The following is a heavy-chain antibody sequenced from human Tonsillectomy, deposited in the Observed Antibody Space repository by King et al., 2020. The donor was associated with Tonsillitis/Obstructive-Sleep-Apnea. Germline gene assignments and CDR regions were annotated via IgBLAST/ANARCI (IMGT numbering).Heavy chain of an antibody. CDR2: IIPIFGTA. J-gene: IGHJ6*03. Sequence: VQLVESGAEVKKPGSSVRVSCKASGGTFSTYAISWVRQAPGQGLEWMGGIIPIFGTAKYAQKFKGRVTITADESTRTAYMDLSSLRSGDTAVFFCARANPRDYDYFQYYMDVWGKGTAVTVSS. D-gene: IGHD4/OR15-4a*01. CDR1: GGTFSTYA. V-gene: IGHV1-69*01. CDR3: ARANPRDYDYFQYYMDV.